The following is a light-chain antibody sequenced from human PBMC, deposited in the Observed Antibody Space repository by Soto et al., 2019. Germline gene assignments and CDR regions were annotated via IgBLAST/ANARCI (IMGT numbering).Light chain of an antibody. V-gene: IGKV1-5*01. J-gene: IGKJ1*01. CDR2: DAS. CDR1: QSISSW. Sequence: DIQMTQSPSTLSASVGDRVTITCRASQSISSWLAWYQQKPGKAPKLLIYDASSLESGVPSRFSGSGSGTEFTLTISSLQPDDFATYYCQQYNSYSTFGQWTKV. CDR3: QQYNSYST.